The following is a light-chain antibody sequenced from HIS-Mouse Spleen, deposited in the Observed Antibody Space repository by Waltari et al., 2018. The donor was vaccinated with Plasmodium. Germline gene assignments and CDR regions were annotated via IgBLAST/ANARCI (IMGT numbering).Light chain of an antibody. CDR3: YSTDSSGNHRV. CDR1: ALPKTY. V-gene: IGLV3-10*01. Sequence: SYELTQPPSVSVSPGQTARITCSGDALPKTYDYWYQQKSGQAPVLVIYEDSKRPSGIPDRFSGSSSGTMATLTISGAQVEDEADYYCYSTDSSGNHRVFGGGTKLTVL. CDR2: EDS. J-gene: IGLJ3*02.